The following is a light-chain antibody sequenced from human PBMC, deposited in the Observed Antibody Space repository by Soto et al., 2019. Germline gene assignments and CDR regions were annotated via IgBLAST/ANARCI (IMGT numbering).Light chain of an antibody. CDR3: QSYDSSLSVYV. Sequence: QSVLTQPPSVSGAPGQRVTISCTGSSSNIGAGYDVHWYQQLPGTAPKLLIYGNSNRPSGVPDRFSGSKSGTSASLAIIGFHAEDEADYYCQSYDSSLSVYVFVTGNKVTVL. V-gene: IGLV1-40*01. J-gene: IGLJ1*01. CDR2: GNS. CDR1: SSNIGAGYD.